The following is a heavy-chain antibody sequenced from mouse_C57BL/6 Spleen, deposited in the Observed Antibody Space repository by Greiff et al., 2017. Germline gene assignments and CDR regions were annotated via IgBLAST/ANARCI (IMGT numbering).Heavy chain of an antibody. V-gene: IGHV3-6*01. CDR3: ARGDDRSDPYDAMDY. CDR2: ISYDGSN. CDR1: GYSITSGYY. D-gene: IGHD2-3*01. J-gene: IGHJ4*01. Sequence: DVKLLQSGPGLVKPSQSLSLTCSVTGYSITSGYYWNWIRQFPGNKQEWMVYISYDGSNNYNPSLKNRNSITHDTSKNQFFLKLKSVTTEDTATYYCARGDDRSDPYDAMDYWGQGTSVTVSA.